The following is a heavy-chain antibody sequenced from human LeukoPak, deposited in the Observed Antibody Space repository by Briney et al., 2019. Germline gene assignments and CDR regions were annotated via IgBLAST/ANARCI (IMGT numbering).Heavy chain of an antibody. D-gene: IGHD6-13*01. V-gene: IGHV1-18*01. J-gene: IGHJ5*02. Sequence: ASVKVSCKASGYTFTSYGISWVRQAPGQGLEWMGWISAYNGNTNYAQKLQGRVTMTTDTSTSTAYMELRSLRSDDTAVYYCARASPYSSSWSGWFDPWGQGTLVTVSS. CDR3: ARASPYSSSWSGWFDP. CDR1: GYTFTSYG. CDR2: ISAYNGNT.